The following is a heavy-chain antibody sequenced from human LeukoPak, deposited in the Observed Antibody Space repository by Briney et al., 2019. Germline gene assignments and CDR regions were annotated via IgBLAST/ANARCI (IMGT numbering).Heavy chain of an antibody. CDR2: ISSSGSTI. V-gene: IGHV3-11*01. Sequence: TGGSLRLSCAASGFTFSDYYMSWIRQAPGKGLEWVSYISSSGSTIYYADSVKGRFTISRDNAKNSLYLQMNSLRAEDTAVYYCARGGQWWPIYYYYMDVWGKGTTVTVSS. CDR1: GFTFSDYY. J-gene: IGHJ6*03. CDR3: ARGGQWWPIYYYYMDV. D-gene: IGHD2-15*01.